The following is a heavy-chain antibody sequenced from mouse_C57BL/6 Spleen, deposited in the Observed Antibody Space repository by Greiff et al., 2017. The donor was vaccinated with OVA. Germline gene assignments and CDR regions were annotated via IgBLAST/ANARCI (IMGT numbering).Heavy chain of an antibody. Sequence: EVLLVESGGGLVKPGGSLKLSCAASGFTFSSYAMPWVRQTPEKRLEWVATISAGGSYTYYPDNVTGRFTISRDNAKNNLYLQLSHLKSEDTAMYNCAKDGDYYGSDWYFDVWGTGTTVTVSS. V-gene: IGHV5-4*01. CDR3: AKDGDYYGSDWYFDV. CDR2: ISAGGSYT. J-gene: IGHJ1*03. CDR1: GFTFSSYA. D-gene: IGHD1-1*01.